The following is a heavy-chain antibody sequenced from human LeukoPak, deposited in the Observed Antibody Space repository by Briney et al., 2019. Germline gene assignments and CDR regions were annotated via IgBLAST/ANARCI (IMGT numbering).Heavy chain of an antibody. CDR2: ISGSGGDT. D-gene: IGHD3-10*01. CDR1: GFTFSNYA. Sequence: GGSLRLSCAASGFTFSNYAMSWVRQAPGKGLEWVSAISGSGGDTFYTDSVKGRFTISRDNSKNTLYLQMKGLRAEDTAVYYCASLLYYYGSGSYYCDYWGQGTLVTVSS. V-gene: IGHV3-23*01. CDR3: ASLLYYYGSGSYYCDY. J-gene: IGHJ4*02.